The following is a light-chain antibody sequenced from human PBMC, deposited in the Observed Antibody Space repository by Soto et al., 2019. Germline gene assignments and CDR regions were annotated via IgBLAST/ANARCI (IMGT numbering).Light chain of an antibody. V-gene: IGKV3-15*01. CDR3: QQYNNWQPFT. Sequence: EIMMTQSPATLSVSPGERATLSCRASQSVSNNLAWYQQKPGQAPRLLMYYASTRATGIPARFSGSGSGTEFTLTISSLQAEDFALYYCQQYNNWQPFTFGQGTRLEIK. CDR2: YAS. J-gene: IGKJ5*01. CDR1: QSVSNN.